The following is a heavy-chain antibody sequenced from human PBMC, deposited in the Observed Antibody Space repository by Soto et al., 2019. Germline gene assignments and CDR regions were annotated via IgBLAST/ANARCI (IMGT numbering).Heavy chain of an antibody. CDR3: ARGPYCSGGSCYSGYFAY. CDR1: GCSVSSGSYY. V-gene: IGHV4-61*01. CDR2: IYYSGST. J-gene: IGHJ4*02. D-gene: IGHD2-15*01. Sequence: QVQLQESGPGLVKPSETLSLTCTVSGCSVSSGSYYWSWIRQPPGKGLEWIGYIYYSGSTNYNHSLKSRVTISVDTSKNQFSLKLSSVTAADTAVYYCARGPYCSGGSCYSGYFAYWGQGTLVTVSS.